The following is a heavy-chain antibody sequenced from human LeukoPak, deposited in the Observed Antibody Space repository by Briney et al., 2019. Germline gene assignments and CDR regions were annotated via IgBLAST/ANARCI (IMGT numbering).Heavy chain of an antibody. CDR2: IKQDGSEK. CDR3: ARVGYSYGYHYYYYMDV. J-gene: IGHJ6*03. CDR1: GFTFSSYA. V-gene: IGHV3-7*01. D-gene: IGHD5-18*01. Sequence: GGSLRLSCAASGFTFSSYAMSWVRQAPGKGLEWVANIKQDGSEKYYVDSVKGRFTISRDNAKNSLYLQMNSLRAEDTAVYYCARVGYSYGYHYYYYMDVWGKGTTVTVSS.